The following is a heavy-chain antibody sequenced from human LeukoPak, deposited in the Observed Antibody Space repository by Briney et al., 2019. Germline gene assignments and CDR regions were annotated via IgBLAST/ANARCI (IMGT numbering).Heavy chain of an antibody. CDR1: GTSISTQY. V-gene: IGHV4-59*11. CDR3: GRDLGSGSDL. D-gene: IGHD3-10*01. J-gene: IGHJ5*02. CDR2: AHYRGDI. Sequence: SETLSLTCSISGTSISTQYWNWIRQSPGRGLEWNGYAHYRGDINYNPSLKSRLTISVDASANQVSLKLTSVTAADAAVYYCGRDLGSGSDLWGQGTLVTVSS.